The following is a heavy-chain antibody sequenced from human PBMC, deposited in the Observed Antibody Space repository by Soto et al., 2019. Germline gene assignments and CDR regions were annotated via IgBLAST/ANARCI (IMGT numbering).Heavy chain of an antibody. D-gene: IGHD6-19*01. Sequence: QSGGSLRLSCAASGFTFRSYDMNWVRQAPGKGLEWVSYISSSGSTIYYADSVKGRFTISRDNAKNSLYLQMNSLRAEDTAVYYCAKATTNGGWFNPFDSWGQGALVTVSS. J-gene: IGHJ4*02. CDR1: GFTFRSYD. CDR3: AKATTNGGWFNPFDS. V-gene: IGHV3-48*03. CDR2: ISSSGSTI.